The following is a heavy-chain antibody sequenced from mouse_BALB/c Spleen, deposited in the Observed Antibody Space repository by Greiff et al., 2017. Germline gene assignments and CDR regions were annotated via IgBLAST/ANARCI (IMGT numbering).Heavy chain of an antibody. CDR1: GYTFTDYA. J-gene: IGHJ4*01. D-gene: IGHD3-2*01. Sequence: QVQLQQSGAELVRPGVSVKISCKGSGYTFTDYAMHWVKQSHAKSLEWIGVISTYYGDASYNQKFKGKATMTVDKSSSTAYMELARLTSEDSAIYYCARARGTARAHYAMDYWGQGTSVTVSS. V-gene: IGHV1S137*01. CDR3: ARARGTARAHYAMDY. CDR2: ISTYYGDA.